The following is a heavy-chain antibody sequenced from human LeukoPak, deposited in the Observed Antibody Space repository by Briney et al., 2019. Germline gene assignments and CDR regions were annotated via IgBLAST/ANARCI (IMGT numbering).Heavy chain of an antibody. CDR1: GFTFTTYS. V-gene: IGHV3-21*04. Sequence: GGSLRLSCAASGFTFTTYSMNWVRQAPGKGLEWVSSISSSSGYIYYADSMKGRFTISRDNAKNSLYLQMNSLRAEDTAVYYCARGGDYGGTTPRGTTYWYFDLWGRGTLVTVSS. J-gene: IGHJ2*01. CDR2: ISSSSGYI. CDR3: ARGGDYGGTTPRGTTYWYFDL. D-gene: IGHD4-23*01.